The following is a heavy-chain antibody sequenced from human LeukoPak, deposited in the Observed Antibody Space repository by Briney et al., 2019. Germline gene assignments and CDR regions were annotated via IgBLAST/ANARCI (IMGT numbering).Heavy chain of an antibody. CDR2: IYYSGST. D-gene: IGHD2-15*01. J-gene: IGHJ3*02. V-gene: IGHV4-59*12. CDR3: ASSIVVVVAARDAFDI. Sequence: SETLSLTCTVSGGSISSYYWSWIRQPPGKGLEWIGYIYYSGSTNYNPSLKSRVTISVDTSKNQFSLKLSSVTAADTAVYYCASSIVVVVAARDAFDIWGQGTMVTVSS. CDR1: GGSISSYY.